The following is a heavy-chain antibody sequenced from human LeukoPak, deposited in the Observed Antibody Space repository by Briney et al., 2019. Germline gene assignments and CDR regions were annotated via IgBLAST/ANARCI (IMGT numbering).Heavy chain of an antibody. V-gene: IGHV1-2*02. CDR3: AREGLGYCSSTSCYRGSGYFDY. Sequence: ASVKVSCKASGYTFTGYYMHWVRQAPGQGLEWMGWINPNSGGTNYAQKFQGRVTMTRDTSISTAYMELSRPRSDDTAVYYCAREGLGYCSSTSCYRGSGYFDYWGQGTLVTVSS. J-gene: IGHJ4*02. D-gene: IGHD2-2*02. CDR2: INPNSGGT. CDR1: GYTFTGYY.